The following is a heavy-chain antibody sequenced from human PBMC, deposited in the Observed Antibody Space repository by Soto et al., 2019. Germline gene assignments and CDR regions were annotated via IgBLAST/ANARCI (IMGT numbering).Heavy chain of an antibody. CDR3: ARGGDVVVVRGGMDV. J-gene: IGHJ6*02. V-gene: IGHV3-48*03. CDR1: GFTFSSYE. D-gene: IGHD2-15*01. Sequence: EVQLVESGGGLVQPGGSLRLSCAASGFTFSSYEMNWVRQAPGKGLEWVSYISSSGSTIYYADSVKGRFTISRDNAKNSLYLQMNSLRAEDTAAYYCARGGDVVVVRGGMDVWGQGTTVTVSS. CDR2: ISSSGSTI.